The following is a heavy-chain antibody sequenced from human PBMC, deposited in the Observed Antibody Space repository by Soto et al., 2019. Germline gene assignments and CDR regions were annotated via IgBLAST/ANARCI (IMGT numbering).Heavy chain of an antibody. J-gene: IGHJ4*02. CDR3: AKDSGHDILTGYYDY. D-gene: IGHD3-9*01. V-gene: IGHV3-9*01. CDR2: ISWNSGSI. CDR1: GFTFDDYA. Sequence: GGSLRLSCAASGFTFDDYAMHWVRQAPGKGLEWVSGISWNSGSIGYADSVKGRFTISRDNAKNSLYLQMNSLRAEDTALYYCAKDSGHDILTGYYDYWGQGTLVTVSS.